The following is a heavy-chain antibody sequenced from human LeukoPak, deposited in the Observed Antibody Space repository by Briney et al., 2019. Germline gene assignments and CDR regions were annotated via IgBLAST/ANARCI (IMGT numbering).Heavy chain of an antibody. CDR3: ARFLRGGRNYYYYYMDV. D-gene: IGHD1-26*01. J-gene: IGHJ6*03. CDR1: GFTFSGST. CDR2: ISTSSSYI. Sequence: GGSLRLSCAASGFTFSGSTMNWVRQAPGKGLEWVSFISTSSSYIYYADSVKGRFTISRDNAKNSLYLQMNSLRAEDTAVYYCARFLRGGRNYYYYYMDVWGKGTTVTVSS. V-gene: IGHV3-21*01.